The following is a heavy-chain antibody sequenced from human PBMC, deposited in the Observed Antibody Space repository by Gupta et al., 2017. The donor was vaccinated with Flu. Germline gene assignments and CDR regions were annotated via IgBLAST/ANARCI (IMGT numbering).Heavy chain of an antibody. J-gene: IGHJ4*02. CDR3: ARCPYDSSTYVSPAIDY. V-gene: IGHV3-23*01. D-gene: IGHD3-22*01. Sequence: MNWIRQAPGKGLEWVSSISGSGGSTYYADSMKGRFTISRDNSKNTLYLQMISLRAGDSAVYYCARCPYDSSTYVSPAIDYWGQGTLVAVSS. CDR2: ISGSGGST.